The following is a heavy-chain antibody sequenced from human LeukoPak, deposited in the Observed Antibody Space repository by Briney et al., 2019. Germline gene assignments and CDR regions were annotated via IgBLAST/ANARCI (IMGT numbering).Heavy chain of an antibody. CDR2: INHSGST. CDR1: GGSFSGYY. Sequence: SETLSLTCAVYGGSFSGYYWSWIRQPPGKGLEWIGEINHSGSTNYNPSLKSRVTISVDTSKNQFSLKLSSVTAADTAGYYCARGRRRPPYGGYGSGGNYYYYCMDVWGQGTTVTVSS. J-gene: IGHJ6*02. D-gene: IGHD3-10*01. V-gene: IGHV4-34*01. CDR3: ARGRRRPPYGGYGSGGNYYYYCMDV.